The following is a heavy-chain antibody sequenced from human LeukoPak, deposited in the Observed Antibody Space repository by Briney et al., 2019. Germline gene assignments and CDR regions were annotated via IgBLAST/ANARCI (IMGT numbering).Heavy chain of an antibody. J-gene: IGHJ4*02. Sequence: PGGSLRLSCAASGFTFSSYGMHWVRQAPGKGLEWVAVIWYDGSNKYYADSVKGRFTISRDNSKNTLYLQMNSLRAEDTAVYYCARVAGSGSYYTHFDYWGQGTLVTVSS. CDR3: ARVAGSGSYYTHFDY. D-gene: IGHD3-10*01. V-gene: IGHV3-33*01. CDR2: IWYDGSNK. CDR1: GFTFSSYG.